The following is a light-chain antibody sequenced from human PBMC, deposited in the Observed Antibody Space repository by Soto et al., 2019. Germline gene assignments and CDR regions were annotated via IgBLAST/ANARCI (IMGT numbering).Light chain of an antibody. CDR1: SSDVGGYNY. CDR2: AVT. J-gene: IGLJ1*01. Sequence: QSVLTQPLSVSGSPGQSVTISCTGTSSDVGGYNYVSLFQQHPGKAPKLMIYAVTERPSGVPDRFSGSKSGNTASLTISGLQVEDEADYYCCSYAGTFTYVFATGTKLTVL. V-gene: IGLV2-11*01. CDR3: CSYAGTFTYV.